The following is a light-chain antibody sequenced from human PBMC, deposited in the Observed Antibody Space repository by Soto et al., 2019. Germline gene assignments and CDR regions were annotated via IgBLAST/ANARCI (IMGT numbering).Light chain of an antibody. J-gene: IGKJ5*01. CDR2: AAS. V-gene: IGKV1-39*01. CDR1: QSISNY. CDR3: QESSCPPII. Sequence: DIQMTQSPFSLSAPVGDRVTITCRASQSISNYLNWYQQKQGKAPKLLIYAASTLQSGVPSRFSGSGSGTDFTLTISSLQPEDSATYYCQESSCPPIIFGQGTLLEIK.